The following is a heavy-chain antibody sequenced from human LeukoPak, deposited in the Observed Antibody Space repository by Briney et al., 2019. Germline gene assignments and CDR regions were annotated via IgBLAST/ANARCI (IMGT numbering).Heavy chain of an antibody. V-gene: IGHV1-58*01. CDR3: AADLVGYCSGGSCGGFDI. CDR1: GFTFTSSS. Sequence: EASVKVSCKSSGFTFTSSSVQWVRQARGQGREGIGCIVVGSGSTNYAQKFQERVTVTRDMSTSTAYMELSSLRSEDTAVNYCAADLVGYCSGGSCGGFDIWGQGTMVPVSS. D-gene: IGHD2-15*01. J-gene: IGHJ3*02. CDR2: IVVGSGST.